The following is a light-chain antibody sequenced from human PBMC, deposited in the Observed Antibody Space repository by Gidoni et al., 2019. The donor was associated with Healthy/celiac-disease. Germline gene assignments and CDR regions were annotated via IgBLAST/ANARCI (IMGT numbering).Light chain of an antibody. CDR1: QGISSY. J-gene: IGKJ3*01. Sequence: VILMTQSPSFLSASAGDRVTITCRTSQGISSYLTWYQQKPGKAPELLIYAASTLQSGVPSRCSGSGSGTDFTLTISCLQPEDFATYYCQQYYSSPLTFGPGTKLDIK. CDR3: QQYYSSPLT. CDR2: AAS. V-gene: IGKV1D-8*03.